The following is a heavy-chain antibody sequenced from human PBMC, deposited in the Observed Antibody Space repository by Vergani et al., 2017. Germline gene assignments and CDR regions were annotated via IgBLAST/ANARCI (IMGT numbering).Heavy chain of an antibody. CDR3: VHDDYASGTYAFDM. Sequence: QITLRESGPTLVKPTQTLTLTCTFSGFSLTTGGEGVGWIRQPPGRALEWLAFVYWNDDERYSPSLKSRVTITKDTSKNEVILTMATMDPVDTATYYCVHDDYASGTYAFDMWGQGTMVTVSS. J-gene: IGHJ3*02. V-gene: IGHV2-5*01. CDR1: GFSLTTGGEG. D-gene: IGHD3-10*01. CDR2: VYWNDDE.